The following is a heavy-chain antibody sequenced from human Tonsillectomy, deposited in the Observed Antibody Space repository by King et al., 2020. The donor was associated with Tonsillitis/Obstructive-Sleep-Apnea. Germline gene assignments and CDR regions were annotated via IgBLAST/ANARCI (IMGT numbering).Heavy chain of an antibody. D-gene: IGHD3-22*01. CDR3: ARAKAVVVITGDSGWFDP. CDR1: GGSFSGYY. V-gene: IGHV4-34*01. J-gene: IGHJ5*02. CDR2: INHSGST. Sequence: VQLQQWGAGLLKPSETLSLTCAVYGGSFSGYYWGWLRQPPGKGLEWIGEINHSGSTNYNPSLKSRVTISVDTSKNQFSLKLSSVTVADTAVYYCARAKAVVVITGDSGWFDPWGQGTLVTVSS.